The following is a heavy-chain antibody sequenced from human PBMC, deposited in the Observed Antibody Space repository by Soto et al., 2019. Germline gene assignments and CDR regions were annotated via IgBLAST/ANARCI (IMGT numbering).Heavy chain of an antibody. CDR3: ARDCSGGSCYSYYMDV. CDR1: GFTFSSYS. CDR2: ISSSSSYI. Sequence: EVQLVESGGGLVKPGGSLRLSCAASGFTFSSYSMNWVRQAPGKGVEWVSSISSSSSYIYYADSVKGRFTISRDNAKNSLYLQMNSLRAEDTAVYYCARDCSGGSCYSYYMDVWGTGTTVTVSS. V-gene: IGHV3-21*01. J-gene: IGHJ6*03. D-gene: IGHD2-15*01.